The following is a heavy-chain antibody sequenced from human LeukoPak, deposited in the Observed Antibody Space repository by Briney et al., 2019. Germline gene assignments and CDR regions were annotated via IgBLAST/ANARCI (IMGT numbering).Heavy chain of an antibody. Sequence: PGGSLRLSCAASGFIFSNYAMSWVRQAPGKGLEWVSGITGSGGSTSYADSVKVRFTIYRDNSKNTLYLLMNSLRAEDTAVYYCAKRPADSSGYFDYWGRGTLVTVSS. D-gene: IGHD3-22*01. CDR2: ITGSGGST. CDR1: GFIFSNYA. CDR3: AKRPADSSGYFDY. J-gene: IGHJ4*02. V-gene: IGHV3-23*01.